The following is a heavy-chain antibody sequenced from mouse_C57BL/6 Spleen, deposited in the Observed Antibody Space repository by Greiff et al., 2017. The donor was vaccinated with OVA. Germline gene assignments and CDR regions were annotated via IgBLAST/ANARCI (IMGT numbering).Heavy chain of an antibody. Sequence: ESGPELVKPGASVKISCKASGYAFSSSWMNWVKQRPGQGLEWIGRIYPGDGDTNYNGKFKGKATLTADKSSSTAYMQLSSLTSEDSAVYFCARSDYYGSSYGKFDYWGQGTTLTVSS. J-gene: IGHJ2*01. CDR1: GYAFSSSW. CDR2: IYPGDGDT. CDR3: ARSDYYGSSYGKFDY. D-gene: IGHD1-1*01. V-gene: IGHV1-82*01.